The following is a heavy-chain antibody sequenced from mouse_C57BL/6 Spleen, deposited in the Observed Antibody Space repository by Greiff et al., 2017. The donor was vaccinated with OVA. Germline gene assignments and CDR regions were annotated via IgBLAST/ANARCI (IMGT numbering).Heavy chain of an antibody. Sequence: QVQLQQPGAELVKPGASVKLSCKASGYTFTSYWMHWVKQRPGRGLEWIGRIDPNSGGTKYNEKFKSKATLTVDKPSSTAYMQISSLTSEDAAVYYCATPYYYSSSRAYWGQGTLVTVSA. CDR1: GYTFTSYW. J-gene: IGHJ3*01. D-gene: IGHD1-1*01. V-gene: IGHV1-72*01. CDR2: IDPNSGGT. CDR3: ATPYYYSSSRAY.